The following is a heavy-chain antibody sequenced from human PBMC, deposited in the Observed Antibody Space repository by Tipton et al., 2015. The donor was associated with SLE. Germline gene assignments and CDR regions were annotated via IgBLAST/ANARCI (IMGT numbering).Heavy chain of an antibody. J-gene: IGHJ5*02. CDR1: GGSFSDYY. CDR3: ARGGDCSTNVCYYGMFDL. Sequence: TLSLTCALYGGSFSDYYWSWIRQPPGKGLEWIGEINHSGTTNCNPSLKSRVTISVDTSKNQFSLKLSSVTAADTAVYYCARGGDCSTNVCYYGMFDLWGQGTLVTVSS. V-gene: IGHV4-34*01. D-gene: IGHD2-2*01. CDR2: INHSGTT.